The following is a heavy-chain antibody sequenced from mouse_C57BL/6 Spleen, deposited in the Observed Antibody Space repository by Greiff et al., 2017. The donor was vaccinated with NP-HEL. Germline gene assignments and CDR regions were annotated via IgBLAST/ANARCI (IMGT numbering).Heavy chain of an antibody. D-gene: IGHD1-1*01. CDR3: ARPGGYGSSYDAMDY. CDR2: INPGSGGT. Sequence: VQLQQSGAELVRPGTSVKVSCKASGYAFTNYLIEWVKQRPGQGLEWIGVINPGSGGTNYNEKFKGKATLTADNSSSTAYMQLSSLTSEDSAVYFCARPGGYGSSYDAMDYWGQGTSVTVSS. J-gene: IGHJ4*01. V-gene: IGHV1-54*01. CDR1: GYAFTNYL.